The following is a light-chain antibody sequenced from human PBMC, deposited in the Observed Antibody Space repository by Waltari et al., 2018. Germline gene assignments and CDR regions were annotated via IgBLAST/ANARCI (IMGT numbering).Light chain of an antibody. J-gene: IGLJ1*01. Sequence: QSALTQPASVSGSPGQSITISCTGTSSDVGAFNYVSWYQQHPGKAPKLLIYDVSNWPSGASNRFSCSKSGNTASMTISGLQAEDEADYYCCSFTTSDTFVFGTGTKVTVL. CDR2: DVS. CDR3: CSFTTSDTFV. V-gene: IGLV2-14*01. CDR1: SSDVGAFNY.